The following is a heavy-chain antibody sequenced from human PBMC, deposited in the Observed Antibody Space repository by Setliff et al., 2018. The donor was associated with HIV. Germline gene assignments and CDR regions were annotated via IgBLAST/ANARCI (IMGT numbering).Heavy chain of an antibody. V-gene: IGHV4-39*07. CDR2: IYHNGNT. CDR3: ARGISPAAAGNWRYYYLDV. J-gene: IGHJ6*03. D-gene: IGHD6-13*01. CDR1: GGSIKSSSDY. Sequence: SETLSLTCTVSGGSIKSSSDYWGWIRRPPGKGLEWIGTIYHNGNTFYPPSLESRITVSLDTSKKTFSLKIKSVTAADTAVYYCARGISPAAAGNWRYYYLDVWGKGTTVTVSS.